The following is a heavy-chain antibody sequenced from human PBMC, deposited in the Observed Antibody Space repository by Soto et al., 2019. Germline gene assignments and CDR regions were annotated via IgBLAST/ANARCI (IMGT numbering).Heavy chain of an antibody. J-gene: IGHJ6*02. CDR2: ISAYNGNT. CDR1: GYTFTSYG. V-gene: IGHV1-18*01. D-gene: IGHD4-4*01. CDR3: ARDRTGGVTTSYYYYYGMDV. Sequence: EASVKVYYKASGYTFTSYGISWLRQAPGQGLEWMGWISAYNGNTNYAQKLQGRVTMTTDTSTSTAYMELRSLRSDDTAVYYCARDRTGGVTTSYYYYYGMDVWGQGTTVTVSS.